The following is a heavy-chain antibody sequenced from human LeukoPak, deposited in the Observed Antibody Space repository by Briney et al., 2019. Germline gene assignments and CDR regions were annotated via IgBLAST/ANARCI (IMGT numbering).Heavy chain of an antibody. CDR3: ARPRLFRNDAFDI. Sequence: SQTLSLTCTVSGGSISSGDYYWSWIRQPPGKGLEWIGYIYYSGSTYYNPSLKSRVTISVDTSKNQLSLKLSSVTAADTAVYYCARPRLFRNDAFDIWGQGTMVTVSS. V-gene: IGHV4-30-4*08. CDR1: GGSISSGDYY. J-gene: IGHJ3*02. CDR2: IYYSGST. D-gene: IGHD2/OR15-2a*01.